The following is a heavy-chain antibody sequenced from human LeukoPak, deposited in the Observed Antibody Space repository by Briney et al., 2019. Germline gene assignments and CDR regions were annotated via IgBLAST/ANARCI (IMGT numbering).Heavy chain of an antibody. Sequence: SETLSLTCTVSGGSISSSSYYWGWIRQPPGKGLEWIGSIYYSGSTYYNPSLKSRVTISIDTSKKQFSLKVKSVTAADTAVYFCARLPLGAFGEVLNFDFWGQGTLVTVSS. CDR3: ARLPLGAFGEVLNFDF. D-gene: IGHD3-10*01. CDR2: IYYSGST. J-gene: IGHJ4*02. CDR1: GGSISSSSYY. V-gene: IGHV4-39*01.